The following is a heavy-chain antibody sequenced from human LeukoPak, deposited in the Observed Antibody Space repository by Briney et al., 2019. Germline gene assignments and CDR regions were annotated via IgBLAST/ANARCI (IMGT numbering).Heavy chain of an antibody. V-gene: IGHV4-4*02. CDR2: IFHAGST. CDR1: GDSITSSHW. Sequence: PSGTLSLTCAVSGDSITSSHWWTWIRQPPGKGLEWVGEIFHAGSTNCNSSLESRVTISVDKSKNQFSLKLTSVTAADTAVYFCARAYGDYRWFFDFWGPGILVTVSS. CDR3: ARAYGDYRWFFDF. J-gene: IGHJ4*02. D-gene: IGHD4-17*01.